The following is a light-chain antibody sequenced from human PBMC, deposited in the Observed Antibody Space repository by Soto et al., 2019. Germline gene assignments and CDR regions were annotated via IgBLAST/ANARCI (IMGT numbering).Light chain of an antibody. CDR2: WAS. Sequence: DIVMTQSPDSLAVSLGERATINCKSSQSILFSANKKKYLAWYQQKPGQPPKLLVYWASTRESGVPERFSGSGSGTDFTLTIGSLQAEDVAVYYCQQYYSSPFTFGGGTKVEIK. CDR1: QSILFSANKKKY. CDR3: QQYYSSPFT. V-gene: IGKV4-1*01. J-gene: IGKJ4*01.